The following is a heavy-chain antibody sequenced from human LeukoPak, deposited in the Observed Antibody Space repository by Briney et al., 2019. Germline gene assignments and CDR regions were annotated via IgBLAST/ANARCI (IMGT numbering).Heavy chain of an antibody. CDR3: ASDSQYYYDSRDY. Sequence: SETLSLTCAVYGGSFSGYYWSWIRQPPGKGLEWIGEIDHSGSTNYNPSLKSRVTISVDTSKNQFSLKLSSVTAADTAVYYCASDSQYYYDSRDYWGQGTLVTVSS. D-gene: IGHD3-22*01. CDR2: IDHSGST. CDR1: GGSFSGYY. V-gene: IGHV4-34*01. J-gene: IGHJ4*02.